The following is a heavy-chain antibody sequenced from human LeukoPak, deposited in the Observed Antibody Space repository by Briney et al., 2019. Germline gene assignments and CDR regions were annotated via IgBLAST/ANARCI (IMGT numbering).Heavy chain of an antibody. CDR1: GFTYHDFA. CDR2: ISWNSDNI. D-gene: IGHD3-16*01. J-gene: IGHJ6*03. CDR3: VKSGGYYYMDA. V-gene: IGHV3-9*01. Sequence: GGSPRLSCAASGFTYHDFAMHWVRQAPGKGLEWVAAISWNSDNIDYADSVKGRFTIYRDNDMNSLYLEMASLGVEDSALYYCVKSGGYYYMDAWGKGTPVTVSS.